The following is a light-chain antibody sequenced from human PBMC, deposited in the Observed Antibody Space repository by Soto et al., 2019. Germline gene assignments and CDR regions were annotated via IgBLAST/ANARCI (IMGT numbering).Light chain of an antibody. CDR1: QGIRND. CDR3: LQDYNYPYT. CDR2: AAS. Sequence: AIQMTQSPSSLSASVGDRVTITCRASQGIRNDLGWYQQKPRKAPQLLIYAASILQSGVPSRFRGSGSGTDFTLTISSLQPEDFATYYCLQDYNYPYTFGQGTKLEIK. V-gene: IGKV1-6*01. J-gene: IGKJ2*01.